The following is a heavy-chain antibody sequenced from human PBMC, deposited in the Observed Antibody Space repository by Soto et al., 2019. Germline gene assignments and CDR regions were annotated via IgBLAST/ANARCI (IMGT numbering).Heavy chain of an antibody. Sequence: SETLSLTCTVSGGSISSSSYYWGWIRQPPGKELEWIGSIYYSGSTYYNPSLKSRVTISVDTSKNQFSLKLSSVTAAVTAVYFCASLDDSSGYYLLDYWGQGTLVTVSS. CDR2: IYYSGST. V-gene: IGHV4-39*01. J-gene: IGHJ4*02. D-gene: IGHD3-22*01. CDR3: ASLDDSSGYYLLDY. CDR1: GGSISSSSYY.